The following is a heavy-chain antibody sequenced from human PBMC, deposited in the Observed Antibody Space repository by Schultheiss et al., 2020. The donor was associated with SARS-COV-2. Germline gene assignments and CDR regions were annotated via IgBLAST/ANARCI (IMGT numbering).Heavy chain of an antibody. J-gene: IGHJ1*01. V-gene: IGHV4-34*01. Sequence: SETLSLTCAVYGESLSGYYWSWIRQPPGRGLEWIGEIDRIGRTEYSPSLKSRLTISIDTSKNQFSLKLNSVTAADTAVYYCARPHYCSATFCTGPFQYWGQGNVVTVS. CDR1: GESLSGYY. CDR2: IDRIGRT. CDR3: ARPHYCSATFCTGPFQY. D-gene: IGHD2-15*01.